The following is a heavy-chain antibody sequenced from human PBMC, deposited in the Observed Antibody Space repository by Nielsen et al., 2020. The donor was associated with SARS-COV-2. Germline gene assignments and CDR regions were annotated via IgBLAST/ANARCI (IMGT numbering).Heavy chain of an antibody. CDR3: AKDPYSSGWYWWGFDY. J-gene: IGHJ4*02. CDR2: ISGSGGST. V-gene: IGHV3-23*01. Sequence: GESLKISCAASGFTFSRYAMSWVRQAPGKGLEWVSVISGSGGSTYYADSVKGRFTISRDNSQNTLYLQMNSLRAEDTAVYYCAKDPYSSGWYWWGFDYWGQGTLVTVSS. CDR1: GFTFSRYA. D-gene: IGHD6-19*01.